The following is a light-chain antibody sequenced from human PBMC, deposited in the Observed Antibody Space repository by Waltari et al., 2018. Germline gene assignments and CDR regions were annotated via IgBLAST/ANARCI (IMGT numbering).Light chain of an antibody. V-gene: IGLV1-40*01. CDR2: VKN. J-gene: IGLJ2*01. CDR3: QSYDSSLNGRI. CDR1: SSNLGAGYS. Sequence: QSVLTQPPSVSGAPGQRVTITCTGSSSNLGAGYSVHWYQQLPGTAPRLLLYVKNNRPSGVPDRFSGSRSGTSASLAITGLRAEDEGDYYCQSYDSSLNGRIFGGGTKVTVL.